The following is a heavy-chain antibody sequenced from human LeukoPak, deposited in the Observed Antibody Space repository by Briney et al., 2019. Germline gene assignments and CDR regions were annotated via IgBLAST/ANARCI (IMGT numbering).Heavy chain of an antibody. V-gene: IGHV4-4*07. J-gene: IGHJ4*02. CDR1: GGSISSYY. Sequence: SETLSLTCTVSGGSISSYYWSWIRQPAGKGLEWIGRIYTSGSTNYNPSLKSRVTISVDKSKNQFSPKLSSVTAADTAVYYCAREAGGNEVFDYWGQGTLVTVSS. CDR3: AREAGGNEVFDY. D-gene: IGHD4-23*01. CDR2: IYTSGST.